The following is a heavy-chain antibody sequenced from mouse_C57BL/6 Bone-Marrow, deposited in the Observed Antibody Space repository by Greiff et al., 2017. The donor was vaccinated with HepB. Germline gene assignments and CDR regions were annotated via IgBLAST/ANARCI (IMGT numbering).Heavy chain of an antibody. CDR2: IDPSDSYT. V-gene: IGHV1-50*01. D-gene: IGHD1-1*01. J-gene: IGHJ1*03. CDR3: ATYVGSPWYFDV. CDR1: GYTFTSYW. Sequence: QVQLQQPGAELVKPGASVKLSCKASGYTFTSYWMQWVKQRPGQGLEWIGEIDPSDSYTNYNQKFKGKATLTVDTSSSTAYMQLSSLTSEDSAVYYCATYVGSPWYFDVWGTGTTVTVSS.